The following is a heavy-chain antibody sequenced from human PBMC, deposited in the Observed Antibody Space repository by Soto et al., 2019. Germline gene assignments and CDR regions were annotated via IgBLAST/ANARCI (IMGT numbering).Heavy chain of an antibody. J-gene: IGHJ4*02. CDR1: GFSINNFA. D-gene: IGHD6-19*01. Sequence: GGSLRLSCAASGFSINNFAMSWVRQAPGKGLEWVAVIISTGSSTYYANSVKGRFTISRDNSKNTLYLQMNSLRAEDTAVYYCARSGGGWYEPFDYWGQGTLVTVSS. CDR3: ARSGGGWYEPFDY. V-gene: IGHV3-23*01. CDR2: IISTGSST.